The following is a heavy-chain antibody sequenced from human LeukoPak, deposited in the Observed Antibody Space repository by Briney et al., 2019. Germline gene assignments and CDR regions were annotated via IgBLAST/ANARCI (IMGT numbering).Heavy chain of an antibody. D-gene: IGHD2-2*01. CDR2: INPNDGDT. CDR3: ARANFLYCSSSTCLFDY. J-gene: IGHJ4*02. CDR1: GYTFTDYY. Sequence: ASVKVSCKASGYTFTDYYMHWVRQAPGQGFKWMGWINPNDGDTNYAQKFQGRVTMTRDTSISTAHMEVSRLRSDDTAVYYCARANFLYCSSSTCLFDYWGQGTLVTVSS. V-gene: IGHV1-2*02.